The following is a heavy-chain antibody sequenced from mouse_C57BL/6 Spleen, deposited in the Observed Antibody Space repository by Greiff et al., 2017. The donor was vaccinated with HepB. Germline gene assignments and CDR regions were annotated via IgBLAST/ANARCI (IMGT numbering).Heavy chain of an antibody. CDR2: IYPGDGDT. CDR1: GYSFSSSW. J-gene: IGHJ2*01. CDR3: ARNNYYGDY. V-gene: IGHV1-82*01. Sequence: QVQLQQSGPELVKPGASVKISCKASGYSFSSSWMNWVKQRPGKGLEWIGRIYPGDGDTNYNGKFKGKATLTADKSSSTAYMQLSSLTSEDSAVYFCARNNYYGDYWGQGTTLTVSS. D-gene: IGHD1-1*01.